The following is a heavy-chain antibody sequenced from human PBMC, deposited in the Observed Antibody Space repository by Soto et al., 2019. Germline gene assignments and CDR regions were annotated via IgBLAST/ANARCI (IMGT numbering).Heavy chain of an antibody. D-gene: IGHD3-9*01. CDR3: ARHRTGRYYYYYGMDV. V-gene: IGHV4-39*01. CDR2: IYYSGST. J-gene: IGHJ6*02. Sequence: PSETLSLTCTVSGGSISSSSYYWGWIRQPPGKGLERIGSIYYSGSTYYNPSLKSRVTISVDTSKNQFSLKLSSVTAADTAVYYCARHRTGRYYYYYGMDVWGQGTTVTVSS. CDR1: GGSISSSSYY.